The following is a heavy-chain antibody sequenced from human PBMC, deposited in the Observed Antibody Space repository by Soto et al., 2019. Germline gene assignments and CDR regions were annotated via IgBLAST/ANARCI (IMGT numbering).Heavy chain of an antibody. CDR3: ARDPVTAD. V-gene: IGHV3-7*03. CDR1: GFTVNDYY. Sequence: GGSLRLSCATSGFTVNDYYISWVRQVPGKGLEWVGNIKGDGSDPHYVDSVKGRFTISRDNAENLIYLQMNHLRVEDTAMYYCARDPVTADWGQGTPVTVSS. CDR2: IKGDGSDP. J-gene: IGHJ4*02.